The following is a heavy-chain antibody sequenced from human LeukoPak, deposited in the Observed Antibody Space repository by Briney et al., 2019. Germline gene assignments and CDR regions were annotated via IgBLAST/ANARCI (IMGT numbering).Heavy chain of an antibody. V-gene: IGHV3-11*01. Sequence: PGGSLRLSCATSGFPFSDFYMSWLRQAPGKGLEWVSYISSSATTIYYADSVKGRFTISRDNAKNSLYLQMNNLRAEDTAVYYCTRDRWGKYYFDYWGQGTLVTVSS. CDR3: TRDRWGKYYFDY. D-gene: IGHD7-27*01. CDR2: ISSSATTI. J-gene: IGHJ4*02. CDR1: GFPFSDFY.